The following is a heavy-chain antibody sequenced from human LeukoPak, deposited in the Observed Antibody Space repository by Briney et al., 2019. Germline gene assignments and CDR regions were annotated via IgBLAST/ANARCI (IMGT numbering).Heavy chain of an antibody. CDR2: IHSGGNR. CDR1: GFTVSSNY. D-gene: IGHD3-22*01. Sequence: GGSLRLSCAASGFTVSSNYINWVRQAPGKGLEWVSLIHSGGNRYYADSVKGRFTISRDNSMNTVLLEMNSLRAEDTAVYYCARGSATYYYDSSVLTWGQGTLVTVSS. V-gene: IGHV3-53*03. CDR3: ARGSATYYYDSSVLT. J-gene: IGHJ4*02.